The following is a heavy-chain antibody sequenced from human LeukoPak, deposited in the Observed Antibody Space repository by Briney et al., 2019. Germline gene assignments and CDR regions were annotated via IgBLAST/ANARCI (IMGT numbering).Heavy chain of an antibody. D-gene: IGHD6-19*01. CDR2: INHSGST. CDR3: AKAGDQAVAGTRGTYFDY. V-gene: IGHV4-39*07. CDR1: GGSISSSSYY. Sequence: SETLSLTCTVSGGSISSSSYYWGWIRQPPGKGLEWIGEINHSGSTNYNPSLKSRVTISVDTSKNQFSLKLSSVTAADTAVYYCAKAGDQAVAGTRGTYFDYWGQGTLVTVSS. J-gene: IGHJ4*02.